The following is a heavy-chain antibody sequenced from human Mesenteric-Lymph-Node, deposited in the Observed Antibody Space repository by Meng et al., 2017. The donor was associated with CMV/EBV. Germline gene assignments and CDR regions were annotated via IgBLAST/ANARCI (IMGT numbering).Heavy chain of an antibody. CDR3: VRAGGYFDY. CDR1: GFTFSNFA. V-gene: IGHV3-23*01. Sequence: GESLKISCAVSGFTFSNFAMSWVRQAPGKGLEWVSSISDSGGSTYYADSVKGRFTISRDNSENTLYLQMSSLRGDDTAVYYCVRAGGYFDYWGQGTLVTVSS. CDR2: ISDSGGST. J-gene: IGHJ4*02. D-gene: IGHD2-15*01.